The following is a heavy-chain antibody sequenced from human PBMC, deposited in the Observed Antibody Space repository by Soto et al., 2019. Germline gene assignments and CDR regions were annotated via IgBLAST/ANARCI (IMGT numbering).Heavy chain of an antibody. CDR3: ARLMHYYHSGGSSHSGFDM. V-gene: IGHV1-2*02. D-gene: IGHD3-22*01. Sequence: XSVKVSCKAAGYPFTDYFIHWVRQAPGQGLEWIGWINPYSGGADLSQKFQGRVTMTRDTSISTAYMEVSSLRSDDTAVFYCARLMHYYHSGGSSHSGFDMWGQGTLVTVSS. CDR1: GYPFTDYF. CDR2: INPYSGGA. J-gene: IGHJ3*02.